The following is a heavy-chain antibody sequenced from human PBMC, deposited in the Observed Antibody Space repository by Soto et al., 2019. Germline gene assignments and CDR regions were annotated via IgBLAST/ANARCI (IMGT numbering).Heavy chain of an antibody. D-gene: IGHD3-22*01. Sequence: EVQLLESGGDLIQPGGSLRLSCAASGFTFSSYAMSWVRQAPGKGLGWVSAISSSGVSTFYADSVKRRFTTARDNSRNTLYLPMTSLRAEDTAIYSGAKYQPMTQPRPSLEYWGQGTLVTVYS. J-gene: IGHJ4*02. CDR1: GFTFSSYA. CDR3: AKYQPMTQPRPSLEY. V-gene: IGHV3-23*01. CDR2: ISSSGVST.